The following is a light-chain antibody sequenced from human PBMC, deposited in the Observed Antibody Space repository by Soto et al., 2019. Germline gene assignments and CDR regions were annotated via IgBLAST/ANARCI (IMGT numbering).Light chain of an antibody. V-gene: IGLV2-23*01. Sequence: QSALTQPASVSGSPGQSITLSCTGSSSDVAIYDLVSWYQQLPGKAPKLVISEGSKRASGVSNRFSGSKSGNTASLTISGLQAEDEADYYCCSYEDITTSCVFGTGTKLTVL. CDR1: SSDVAIYDL. CDR3: CSYEDITTSCV. CDR2: EGS. J-gene: IGLJ1*01.